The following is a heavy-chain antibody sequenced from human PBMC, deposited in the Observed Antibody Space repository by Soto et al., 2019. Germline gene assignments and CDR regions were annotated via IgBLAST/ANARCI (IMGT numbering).Heavy chain of an antibody. J-gene: IGHJ6*02. CDR3: ARDDEYSGNGMDV. CDR1: GFTFSNYG. V-gene: IGHV3-33*01. Sequence: QVQLVESGGGVVQPGRSLRLSCAASGFTFSNYGMHWVRQAPGKGLEWVAVILNDGSNRYHADSVKDQFTISRDNSKNMLYLQMNSPGAEDTAVYYCARDDEYSGNGMDVWGQGTTVTVS. CDR2: ILNDGSNR. D-gene: IGHD3-10*01.